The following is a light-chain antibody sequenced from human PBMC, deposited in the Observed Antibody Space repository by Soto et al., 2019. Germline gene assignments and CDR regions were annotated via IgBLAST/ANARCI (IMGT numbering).Light chain of an antibody. V-gene: IGKV1-9*01. CDR1: QGISSY. J-gene: IGKJ5*01. CDR2: GAY. Sequence: IQLTQSPSSLSASVGDRVTITCRASQGISSYLAWYQQKPGKAPKLLIYGAYTLEGGVPFRFSGSGSGTDFTLTISSLQPEDFATYYCQQLNTYPITFGQGTRLEIK. CDR3: QQLNTYPIT.